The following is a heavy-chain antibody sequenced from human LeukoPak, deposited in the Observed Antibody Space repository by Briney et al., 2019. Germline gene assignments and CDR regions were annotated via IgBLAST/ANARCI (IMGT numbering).Heavy chain of an antibody. Sequence: ASVKVSCKASAYTFTGYYMHWVRQAPGQGLEWMGWINPNSGGTNYAQKFQGRVTMTRDTSISTAYMELSRLGSDDTAVYYCAREYSGSYSLDYWGQGTLVTVSS. D-gene: IGHD1-26*01. CDR3: AREYSGSYSLDY. V-gene: IGHV1-2*02. J-gene: IGHJ4*02. CDR2: INPNSGGT. CDR1: AYTFTGYY.